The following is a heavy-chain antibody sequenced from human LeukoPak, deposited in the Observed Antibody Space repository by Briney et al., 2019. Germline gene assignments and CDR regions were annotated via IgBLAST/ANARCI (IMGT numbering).Heavy chain of an antibody. V-gene: IGHV4-59*08. J-gene: IGHJ6*03. Sequence: SETLSLTCTVSGGSVSGFYWSWIRQPPGKGLEWIGSVYYSGGTNYNPSLKSRVTISVDTSKNQFSLKLSSVTAADTAVYYCAGARVVRGVPDYYYYMDVWGKGTTVTVSS. CDR3: AGARVVRGVPDYYYYMDV. D-gene: IGHD3-10*01. CDR2: VYYSGGT. CDR1: GGSVSGFY.